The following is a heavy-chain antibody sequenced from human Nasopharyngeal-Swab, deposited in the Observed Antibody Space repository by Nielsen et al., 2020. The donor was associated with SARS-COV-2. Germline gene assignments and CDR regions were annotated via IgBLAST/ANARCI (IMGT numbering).Heavy chain of an antibody. D-gene: IGHD6-6*01. CDR3: AREEYSSSGDGGCHY. CDR2: INPNSGGT. CDR1: GYTFTGYY. J-gene: IGHJ4*02. V-gene: IGHV1-2*06. Sequence: ASVKVSCKASGYTFTGYYMHWVRQAPGQGLEWMGRINPNSGGTNYALKFQGRVTMTRDTSISTAYMELSRLRSDDTAVYYCAREEYSSSGDGGCHYWGQGTLVTVSS.